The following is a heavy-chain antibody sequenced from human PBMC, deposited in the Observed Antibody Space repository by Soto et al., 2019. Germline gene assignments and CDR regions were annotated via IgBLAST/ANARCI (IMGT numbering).Heavy chain of an antibody. D-gene: IGHD6-19*01. CDR3: ARIHWAQSSLDY. Sequence: SETLSLTCAVSGYSISTGFNWAWIRQPPGKGLEWIGSIYHSGSTYYNLSLKSRLTLSVDSSQTQFSLKLTSVTAADSAFYYCARIHWAQSSLDYWGRGILVTVSS. CDR2: IYHSGST. V-gene: IGHV4-38-2*01. CDR1: GYSISTGFN. J-gene: IGHJ4*02.